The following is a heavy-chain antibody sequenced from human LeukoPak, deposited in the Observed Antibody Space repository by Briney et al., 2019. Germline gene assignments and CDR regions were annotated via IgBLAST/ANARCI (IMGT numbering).Heavy chain of an antibody. CDR1: GGTFSSYA. D-gene: IGHD4-17*01. Sequence: SVKVSCKASGGTFSSYAISWVRQAPGQGLEWMGGIIPIFGTANYAQKFQGRVTITADESTSTAYMELSSLRSEDTAVCYCARLPTYGDYPAGYWGQGTLVTVSS. J-gene: IGHJ4*02. CDR3: ARLPTYGDYPAGY. V-gene: IGHV1-69*13. CDR2: IIPIFGTA.